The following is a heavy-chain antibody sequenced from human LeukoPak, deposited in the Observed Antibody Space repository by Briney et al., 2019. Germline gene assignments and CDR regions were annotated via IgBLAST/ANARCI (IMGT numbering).Heavy chain of an antibody. D-gene: IGHD3-3*02. CDR2: IYHSGST. CDR3: ARASVPHFWSGPMAPAFDI. CDR1: GGSISSGGYY. Sequence: PSQTLSLTCTVSGGSISSGGYYWSWIRQPPGKGLEWIGYIYHSGSTYYNPSLKSRVTISVDRSKNQFSLKLSSVTAADTAVYYCARASVPHFWSGPMAPAFDIWGQGTMVTVSS. V-gene: IGHV4-30-2*01. J-gene: IGHJ3*02.